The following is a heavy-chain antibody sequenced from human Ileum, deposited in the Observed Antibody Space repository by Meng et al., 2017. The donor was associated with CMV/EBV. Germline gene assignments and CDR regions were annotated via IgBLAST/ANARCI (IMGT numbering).Heavy chain of an antibody. Sequence: SETLSLTCSVSGGSISSGNYCWSWIRQHPGTGLEWIGDISYSGSPSSSTNTYYNLSLKSRLIMSVDTSKSQFSLRLSSVTAADTAVYYCARSDYSLTYYYGLDVWGQGTTVTVSS. J-gene: IGHJ6*02. CDR3: ARSDYSLTYYYGLDV. V-gene: IGHV4-31*02. CDR2: ISYSGSPSSSTNT. D-gene: IGHD4-11*01. CDR1: GGSISSGNYC.